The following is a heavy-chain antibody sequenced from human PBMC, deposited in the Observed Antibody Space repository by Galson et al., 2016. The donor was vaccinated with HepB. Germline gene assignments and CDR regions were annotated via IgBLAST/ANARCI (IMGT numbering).Heavy chain of an antibody. D-gene: IGHD3-16*01. V-gene: IGHV4-59*01. CDR3: VRGYYDYAWGSYYDA. CDR1: GGSISDYH. CDR2: IYYSGST. J-gene: IGHJ3*01. Sequence: TLSLTCSVSGGSISDYHWSWIRQPPGKGLEWIGYIYYSGSTNYNPSLKSRVIISIETSKNQFSLKLTSVTAADTALYYCVRGYYDYAWGSYYDAWGLGTMVTVSS.